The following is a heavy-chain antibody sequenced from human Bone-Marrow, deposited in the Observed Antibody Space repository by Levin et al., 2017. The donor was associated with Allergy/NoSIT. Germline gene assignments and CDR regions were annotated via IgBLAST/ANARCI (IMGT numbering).Heavy chain of an antibody. CDR1: GFTFNSYT. CDR3: ARHEGREIIVGTAFNV. CDR2: LSRGSDFI. J-gene: IGHJ3*01. Sequence: GGSLRLSCVGSGFTFNSYTMHWVRQAPGKGLEWVSSLSRGSDFIYYADSVKGRFTISRDNAKNSVYLHMHSLRAEDTGVYYCARHEGREIIVGTAFNVWGQGTLVSVSS. D-gene: IGHD5-24*01. V-gene: IGHV3-21*06.